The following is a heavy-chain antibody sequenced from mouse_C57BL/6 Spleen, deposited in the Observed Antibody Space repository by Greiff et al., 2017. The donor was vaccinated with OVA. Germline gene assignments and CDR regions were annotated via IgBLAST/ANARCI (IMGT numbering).Heavy chain of an antibody. CDR3: ARPGTGY. Sequence: EVQLQQSGPELVKPGASVKISCKASGYTFTDYYMNWVKQSHGKSLEWIGDINPNNGGTSYNQKFKGKATLTVDKSSSTAYMERRSLTSEDSAVYYSARPGTGYWGQGTTLTVSS. CDR1: GYTFTDYY. J-gene: IGHJ2*01. D-gene: IGHD4-1*01. V-gene: IGHV1-26*01. CDR2: INPNNGGT.